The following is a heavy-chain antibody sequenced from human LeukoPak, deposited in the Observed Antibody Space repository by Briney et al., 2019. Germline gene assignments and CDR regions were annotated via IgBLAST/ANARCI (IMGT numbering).Heavy chain of an antibody. CDR1: GYSISSGYY. CDR2: IYYSGST. V-gene: IGHV4-38-2*01. CDR3: ARLITAFQAFDS. D-gene: IGHD3-16*01. Sequence: PSETLSLTCFVSGYSISSGYYWAWIRQPPGKGLEWIGSIYYSGSTYYNPSLNSRVTISVDTSKNQFSLNLSSVTAADTAVYYCARLITAFQAFDSWGQGTLVTVSS. J-gene: IGHJ4*02.